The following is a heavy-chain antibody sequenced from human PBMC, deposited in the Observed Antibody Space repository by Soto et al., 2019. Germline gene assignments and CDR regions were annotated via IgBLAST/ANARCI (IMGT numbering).Heavy chain of an antibody. J-gene: IGHJ4*02. CDR2: INSDGSST. Sequence: GGSLRLSCAASGFTFSSYWMHWVRQAPGKGLVWVSRINSDGSSTSYADSVKGRFTISRDNAKNTLYLQMNSLRAEDTAVYYCARDLYGDYFEGYFDYWGQGTLVTVSS. V-gene: IGHV3-74*01. CDR3: ARDLYGDYFEGYFDY. CDR1: GFTFSSYW. D-gene: IGHD4-17*01.